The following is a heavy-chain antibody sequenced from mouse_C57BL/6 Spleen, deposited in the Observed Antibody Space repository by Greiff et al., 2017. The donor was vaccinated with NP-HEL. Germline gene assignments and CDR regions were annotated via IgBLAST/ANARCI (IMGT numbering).Heavy chain of an antibody. V-gene: IGHV1-64*01. CDR2: IHPNSGST. D-gene: IGHD1-1*01. CDR3: ARSYGLYYAMDY. CDR1: GYTFTSYW. J-gene: IGHJ4*01. Sequence: VQLQQPGAELVKPGASVKLSCKASGYTFTSYWMHWVKQRPGQGLEWIGMIHPNSGSTNYNEKFKSKATLTVDKSSSTAYMQLSSLTSEDSAVYYCARSYGLYYAMDYWGQGTSVTVSS.